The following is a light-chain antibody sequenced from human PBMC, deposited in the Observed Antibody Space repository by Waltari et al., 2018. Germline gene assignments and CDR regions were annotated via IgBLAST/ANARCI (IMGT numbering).Light chain of an antibody. Sequence: EIVLTQYPGTLPLSPGERGTLSCRASQGVSMYLAWYQQKPGQAPRLLIYGASTRATGIPDRFSGSGSGTDFSLTISRLEPEDFAVYYCQKYDRLPATFGQGTKVEIK. CDR1: QGVSMY. CDR2: GAS. CDR3: QKYDRLPAT. V-gene: IGKV3-20*01. J-gene: IGKJ1*01.